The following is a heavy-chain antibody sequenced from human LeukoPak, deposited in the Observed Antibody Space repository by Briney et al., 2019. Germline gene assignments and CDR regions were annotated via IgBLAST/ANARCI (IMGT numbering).Heavy chain of an antibody. V-gene: IGHV3-23*01. J-gene: IGHJ4*02. CDR2: ISGSGGST. CDR1: GFTSSSYA. CDR3: AKDLRSPAARPKPFDY. D-gene: IGHD6-6*01. Sequence: GGSLRLSCAASGFTSSSYAMSWVRLAPGKGLEWVSAISGSGGSTYYADSVKGRFTISRDNSKNTLYLQMNSLRAEDTAVYYCAKDLRSPAARPKPFDYWGQGTLVTVSS.